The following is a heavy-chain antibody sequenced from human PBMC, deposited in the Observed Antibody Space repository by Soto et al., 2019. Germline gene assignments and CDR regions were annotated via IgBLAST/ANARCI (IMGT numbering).Heavy chain of an antibody. V-gene: IGHV4-31*03. CDR1: GGSISSGGYY. CDR2: IYYSGST. CDR3: ARVYNCNYSL. D-gene: IGHD1-1*01. J-gene: IGHJ4*02. Sequence: QVQLQESGPGLVKPSQTLSLTCTVSGGSISSGGYYWSWIRQHPGKGLEWIGYIYYSGSTYYNPSLKSRVTISIDTSNSHFSLKLSSVTAADTAVYYCARVYNCNYSLWGQGTLVTVSS.